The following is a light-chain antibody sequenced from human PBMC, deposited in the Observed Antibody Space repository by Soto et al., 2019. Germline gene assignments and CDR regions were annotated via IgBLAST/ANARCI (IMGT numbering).Light chain of an antibody. Sequence: QSVLTQPASVSGSPGQSITISSTGTSSDVGGYNYVSWYQQHPGKAPKLMIYDVSNRPSGVSNRFSGSKSGNTASLTISGLQAEDEADYYCSSYTSSSTYVFGTGTKVTVL. V-gene: IGLV2-14*01. CDR1: SSDVGGYNY. J-gene: IGLJ1*01. CDR2: DVS. CDR3: SSYTSSSTYV.